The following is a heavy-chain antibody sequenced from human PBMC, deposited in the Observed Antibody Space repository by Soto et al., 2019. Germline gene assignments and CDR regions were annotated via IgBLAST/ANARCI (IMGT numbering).Heavy chain of an antibody. D-gene: IGHD6-13*01. CDR1: GFTFSSYG. CDR2: IWYDGSNK. V-gene: IGHV3-33*01. CDR3: ARESSSWYLTNYYYGMDV. J-gene: IGHJ6*02. Sequence: LRLSCAASGFTFSSYGMHWVRQAPRKGLEWVAVIWYDGSNKYYADSVKGRFTISRDNSKNTLYLQMNSLRAEDTAVYYCARESSSWYLTNYYYGMDVWGQGTTVTVSS.